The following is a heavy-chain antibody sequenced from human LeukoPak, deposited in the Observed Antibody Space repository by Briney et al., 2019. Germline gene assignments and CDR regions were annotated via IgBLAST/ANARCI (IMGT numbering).Heavy chain of an antibody. CDR3: AKGVRSGTYYNCFDP. J-gene: IGHJ5*02. Sequence: PGGSLRLSCVASGFTVDDYALHWVRHAPGKGLEWISVISGDGDNTHYADSVKGRFTISRDNSKNSLYLQMSSLRADDTALYYCAKGVRSGTYYNCFDPWGQGTLVTVSS. V-gene: IGHV3-43*02. CDR1: GFTVDDYA. D-gene: IGHD1-26*01. CDR2: ISGDGDNT.